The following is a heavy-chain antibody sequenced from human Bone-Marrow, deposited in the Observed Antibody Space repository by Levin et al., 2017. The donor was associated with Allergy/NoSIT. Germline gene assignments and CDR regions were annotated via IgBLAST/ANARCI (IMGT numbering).Heavy chain of an antibody. CDR2: VYYSGVGST. J-gene: IGHJ4*02. CDR3: ARHLPGEVHYGGKSPQSGVDY. V-gene: IGHV4-59*08. CDR1: GGSISPYF. Sequence: SETLSLTCTVSGGSISPYFWSWIRQPPGKGLEWIGYVYYSGVGSTNYNPSLKSRLTISVDTSNNQISLKLSSVTAADTAVYYCARHLPGEVHYGGKSPQSGVDYWGRGTLVIVSS. D-gene: IGHD4-23*01.